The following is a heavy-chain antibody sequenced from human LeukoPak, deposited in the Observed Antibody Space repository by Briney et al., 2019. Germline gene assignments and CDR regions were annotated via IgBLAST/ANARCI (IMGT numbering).Heavy chain of an antibody. CDR3: ARRLSAGSYYMENWFDP. D-gene: IGHD3-10*01. CDR1: GFTFSSYG. CDR2: ISSSGSTI. Sequence: GGTLRLSCAASGFTFSSYGMSWIRQAPGKGLEWVSYISSSGSTIYYADSVKGRFTISRDSAKNSLYLQMNSLRAEDTAVYYCARRLSAGSYYMENWFDPWGQGTLVTVSS. J-gene: IGHJ5*02. V-gene: IGHV3-11*01.